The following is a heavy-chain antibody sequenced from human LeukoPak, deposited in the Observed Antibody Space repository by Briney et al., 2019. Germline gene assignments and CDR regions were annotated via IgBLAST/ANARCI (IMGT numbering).Heavy chain of an antibody. Sequence: GASVKVSCKASGYTFTGHYIHWVRQAPGQGLEWMGWINPNSGGTNYAQKFQGRVTMTRDTAISTTYMELRRLRSDDTAVYYCAKPPQAHYYDTSAYSNCWGQGTLVTVSS. V-gene: IGHV1-2*02. CDR1: GYTFTGHY. D-gene: IGHD3-22*01. CDR2: INPNSGGT. J-gene: IGHJ4*02. CDR3: AKPPQAHYYDTSAYSNC.